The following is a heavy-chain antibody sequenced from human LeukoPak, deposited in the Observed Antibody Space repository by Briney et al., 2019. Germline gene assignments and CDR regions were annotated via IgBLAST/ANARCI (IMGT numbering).Heavy chain of an antibody. CDR1: GFTFSSYE. CDR3: AKDRHAPGRYCSTTTCFPFDL. J-gene: IGHJ5*02. V-gene: IGHV3-23*01. Sequence: GSLRLSCAASGFTFSSYEMNWVRQAPGKGLEWVSAISGSDGSTYYADSVKGRFTISRDNSKKTLYLQMNSLRAEDTAVYYCAKDRHAPGRYCSTTTCFPFDLWGQGTLVTVSS. CDR2: ISGSDGST. D-gene: IGHD2-2*01.